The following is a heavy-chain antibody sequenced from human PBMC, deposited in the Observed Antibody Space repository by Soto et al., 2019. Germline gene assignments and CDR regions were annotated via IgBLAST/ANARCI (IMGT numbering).Heavy chain of an antibody. CDR3: ARDKREYSSSGAAFDI. J-gene: IGHJ3*02. CDR2: IYYSGST. D-gene: IGHD6-6*01. Sequence: PSETLSLTCTVSGGSISSGGYYWSWIRQHPGKGLEWIGYIYYSGSTYYNPSLKSRVTISVDTSKNQFSLKLSSVTAADTAVYYCARDKREYSSSGAAFDIWGQGTMVTVSS. V-gene: IGHV4-31*03. CDR1: GGSISSGGYY.